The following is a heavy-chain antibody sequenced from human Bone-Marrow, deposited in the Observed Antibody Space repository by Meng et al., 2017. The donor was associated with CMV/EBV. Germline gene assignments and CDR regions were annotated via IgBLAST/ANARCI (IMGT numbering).Heavy chain of an antibody. J-gene: IGHJ4*02. CDR2: INPNSGHT. V-gene: IGHV1-8*02. Sequence: ASLKVSCKAPGYTFTGYYMHWVRQAPGQGLEWLGWINPNSGHTGYAQKFQGRVTMTRNTSISTAYMELRGLRSDDTAVYYCARDAGTIAVSGIGDYWGQGTLVTVSS. CDR1: GYTFTGYY. D-gene: IGHD6-19*01. CDR3: ARDAGTIAVSGIGDY.